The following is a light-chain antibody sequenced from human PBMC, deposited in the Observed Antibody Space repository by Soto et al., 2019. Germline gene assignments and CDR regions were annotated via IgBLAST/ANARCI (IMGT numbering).Light chain of an antibody. CDR3: SSYAGSNTFV. V-gene: IGLV2-8*01. CDR1: TIDVGGYKY. CDR2: EVA. J-gene: IGLJ1*01. Sequence: QSVLAQPPSASGSPGQSLTISCTLTTIDVGGYKYVSWHQQHPGKAPKLIIYEVAKRPSGVPDRFSGSKSSNTASLTVSGLQAEDEADYYCSSYAGSNTFVFGPGTKVTVL.